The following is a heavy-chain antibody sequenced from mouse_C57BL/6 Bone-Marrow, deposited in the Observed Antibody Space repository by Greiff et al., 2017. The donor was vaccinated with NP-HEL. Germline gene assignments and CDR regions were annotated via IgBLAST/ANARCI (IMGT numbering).Heavy chain of an antibody. V-gene: IGHV1-69*01. CDR3: ARGGWLLPYWYFDV. D-gene: IGHD2-3*01. CDR2: IDPSDSYT. J-gene: IGHJ1*03. Sequence: VQLQQSGAELVMPGASVKLSCKASGYTFTSYWMHWVKQRPGQGLEWIGEIDPSDSYTNYNQKFKGKSTLTVDKSSSTAYMQLSSLTSEDSAVYYCARGGWLLPYWYFDVWGTGTTVTVSS. CDR1: GYTFTSYW.